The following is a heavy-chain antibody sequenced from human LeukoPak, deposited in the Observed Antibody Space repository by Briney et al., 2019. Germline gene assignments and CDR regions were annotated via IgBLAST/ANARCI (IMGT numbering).Heavy chain of an antibody. J-gene: IGHJ4*02. CDR3: ATAHPYYDILTGYN. D-gene: IGHD3-9*01. CDR2: FDPEDGET. Sequence: ASVKVSRKVSGYTLTELSMHWVRQAPGKGLEWMGGFDPEDGETIYAQKFQGRVTMTEDTSTDTAYMELSSLRSEDTAVYYCATAHPYYDILTGYNWGQGTLVTVSS. CDR1: GYTLTELS. V-gene: IGHV1-24*01.